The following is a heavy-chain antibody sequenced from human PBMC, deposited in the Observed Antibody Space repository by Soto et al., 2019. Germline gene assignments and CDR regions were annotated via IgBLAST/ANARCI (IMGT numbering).Heavy chain of an antibody. J-gene: IGHJ3*02. CDR1: GGTFSSYA. V-gene: IGHV1-69*12. Sequence: QVQLVQSGAEVKKPGSSVKVSCKASGGTFSSYAISWVRQAPGQGLEWMGGIIPIFGTANYAQKFQGRVRITADDSRSTAYMELSSLRSEDTAVYYCARAGEYYYDSSGSNDAFDIWGQGTMVTVSS. D-gene: IGHD3-22*01. CDR3: ARAGEYYYDSSGSNDAFDI. CDR2: IIPIFGTA.